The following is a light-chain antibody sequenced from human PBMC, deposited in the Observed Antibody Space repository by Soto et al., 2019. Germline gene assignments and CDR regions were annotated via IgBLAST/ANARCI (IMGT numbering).Light chain of an antibody. CDR3: HQRQSWPRT. CDR1: QYINAR. Sequence: FVLPQSPSTLSSFPGDRVTLSCRASQYINARLAWYQHRPGQAPRLLIYQTSIRAAGIPARFSASGTGTDFTLTISDVQPEDFAVYYCHQRQSWPRTFGQGTKVDIK. CDR2: QTS. V-gene: IGKV3-11*01. J-gene: IGKJ1*01.